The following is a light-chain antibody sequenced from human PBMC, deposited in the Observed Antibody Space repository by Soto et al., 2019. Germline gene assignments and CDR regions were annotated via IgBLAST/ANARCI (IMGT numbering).Light chain of an antibody. J-gene: IGKJ1*01. CDR1: QSISNF. CDR3: QKYNSDPQT. Sequence: IHFTHSPSSLSASVQHIVTITCRAGQSISNFLAWYQQKPGKVPKLLMYDASTLHSGVPSRFSGSRSGTDFTLTISSLQPEDVATYYCQKYNSDPQTFGQGTKVDIK. CDR2: DAS. V-gene: IGKV1-27*01.